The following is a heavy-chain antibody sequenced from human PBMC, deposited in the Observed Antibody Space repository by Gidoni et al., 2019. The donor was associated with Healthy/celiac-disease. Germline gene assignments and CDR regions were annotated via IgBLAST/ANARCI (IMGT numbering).Heavy chain of an antibody. Sequence: EVQLVESGGGLVQPGGSLRLSCSASGFTFSSYAMHWVRQAPGKGLEYVSAISSNGGSTYYADSVKGRFTISRDNSKNTLYLQMSSLRAEDTAVYYCVKGGYYDFWRDGMDVWGQGTTVTVSS. V-gene: IGHV3-64D*06. J-gene: IGHJ6*02. CDR2: ISSNGGST. D-gene: IGHD3-3*01. CDR3: VKGGYYDFWRDGMDV. CDR1: GFTFSSYA.